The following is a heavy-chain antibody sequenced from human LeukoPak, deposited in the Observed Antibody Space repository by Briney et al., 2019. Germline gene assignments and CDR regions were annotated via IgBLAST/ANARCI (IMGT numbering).Heavy chain of an antibody. V-gene: IGHV4-34*01. CDR1: GGSFSGYY. CDR3: ARARQEWHYYDSSGYYYLNWFDP. D-gene: IGHD3-22*01. J-gene: IGHJ5*02. Sequence: SETLSLTCAVYGGSFSGYYWGWIRQPPGKGLEWIGSIYYSGSTYYNPSLKSRVTISVDTSKNQFSLKLSSVTAADTAVYYCARARQEWHYYDSSGYYYLNWFDPWGQGTLVTVSS. CDR2: IYYSGST.